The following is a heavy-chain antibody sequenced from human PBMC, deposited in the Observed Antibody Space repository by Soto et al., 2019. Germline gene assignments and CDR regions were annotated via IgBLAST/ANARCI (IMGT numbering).Heavy chain of an antibody. CDR3: ARGRKDYYGSGYYYGMDV. CDR2: INHSGST. Sequence: PSETLSLTCAVYGGSFSGYYWSWIRQPPGKGLEWIGEINHSGSTNYNPSLKSRVTISVDTSKNQFSLKLSSVTAADTAVYYCARGRKDYYGSGYYYGMDVWGQGTTVTVSS. V-gene: IGHV4-34*01. D-gene: IGHD3-10*01. J-gene: IGHJ6*02. CDR1: GGSFSGYY.